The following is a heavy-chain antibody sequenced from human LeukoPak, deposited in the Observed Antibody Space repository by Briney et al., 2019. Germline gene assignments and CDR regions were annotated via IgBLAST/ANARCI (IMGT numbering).Heavy chain of an antibody. D-gene: IGHD4-17*01. CDR2: ISSSGSTK. V-gene: IGHV3-48*03. J-gene: IGHJ4*02. CDR1: GFTFSSYE. CDR3: AREYGDPRLRYFDY. Sequence: GGSLRLSRAASGFTFSSYEMNWVRQAPGKGLEWVSYISSSGSTKHYADSVKGRFTISRDNAKNSLYLQMNSLRAEDTAVYYCAREYGDPRLRYFDYWGQGTLVTVSS.